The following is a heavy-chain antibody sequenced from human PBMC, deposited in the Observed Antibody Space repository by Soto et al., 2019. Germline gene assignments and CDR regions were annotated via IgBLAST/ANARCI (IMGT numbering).Heavy chain of an antibody. CDR2: IIPILGII. CDR3: AVDLGDIQMVSGY. CDR1: GGTFISYT. V-gene: IGHV1-69*02. Sequence: QAQLVQSGAEVKKPGSSVKVSCKASGGTFISYTFSWVRQAPGQGLEWMGRIIPILGIINYAQNFQRRVTITADKSTTTAHMELGSLTSEDTAVYYCAVDLGDIQMVSGYWGQGTLVTVSS. D-gene: IGHD3-16*01. J-gene: IGHJ4*02.